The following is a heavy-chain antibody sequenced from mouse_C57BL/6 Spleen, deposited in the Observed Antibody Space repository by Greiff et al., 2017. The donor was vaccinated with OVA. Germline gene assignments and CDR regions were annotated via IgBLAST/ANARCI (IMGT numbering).Heavy chain of an antibody. V-gene: IGHV2-2*01. CDR2: IWSGGST. CDR1: GFSLTSYG. D-gene: IGHD2-1*01. J-gene: IGHJ1*03. Sequence: VKLQESGPGLVQPSQSLSITCTVSGFSLTSYGVHWVRQSPGKGLEWLGVIWSGGSTDYNAAFISRLSISKDNSKSQVFFKMNSLQADDTAIYYCARNLYYGINWYFDVWGTGTTVTVSS. CDR3: ARNLYYGINWYFDV.